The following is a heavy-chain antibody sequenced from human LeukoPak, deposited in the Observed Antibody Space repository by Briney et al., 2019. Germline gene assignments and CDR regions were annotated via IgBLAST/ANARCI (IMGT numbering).Heavy chain of an antibody. CDR2: ISYDGSNK. CDR1: GFTFSSYA. D-gene: IGHD3-3*01. J-gene: IGHJ4*02. CDR3: AREWSYFDY. V-gene: IGHV3-30-3*01. Sequence: GGSLRLSCAASGFTFSSYAMHWVRQAPGRGLEWVAVISYDGSNKYYADSVKGRFTISRDNSKNTLYLQMNSLRAEDTAVYYCAREWSYFDYWGRGTQVTVSS.